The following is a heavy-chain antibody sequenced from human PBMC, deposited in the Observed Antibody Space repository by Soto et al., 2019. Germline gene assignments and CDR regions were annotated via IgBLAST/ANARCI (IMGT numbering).Heavy chain of an antibody. D-gene: IGHD1-20*01. J-gene: IGHJ4*02. Sequence: EVQLVESGGRLVQPGGSLRLSCAASGFTFSSYSMNWVRQAPGKGLEWVSYISSSTSTIYYADSVKGRFTISRDNAKNSLYLQMNSLRDEDTAVYYCARDGYSSSPYNWNDLTDYWGQGTLVTVSS. CDR2: ISSSTSTI. V-gene: IGHV3-48*02. CDR3: ARDGYSSSPYNWNDLTDY. CDR1: GFTFSSYS.